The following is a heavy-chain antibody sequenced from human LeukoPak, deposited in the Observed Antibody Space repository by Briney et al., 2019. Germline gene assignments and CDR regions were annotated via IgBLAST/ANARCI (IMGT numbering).Heavy chain of an antibody. CDR3: AQLLDDNPIRWYFGL. Sequence: QPGGSLRLSCTASGFTFSSYALSWVRQAPGKGLEWVSSISESGDTPYYADSVKGLFTISRDNSKNTLYLQMSSLRAEDTAVYYCAQLLDDNPIRWYFGLWGRGTLVTVSS. J-gene: IGHJ2*01. D-gene: IGHD1-14*01. CDR1: GFTFSSYA. CDR2: ISESGDTP. V-gene: IGHV3-23*01.